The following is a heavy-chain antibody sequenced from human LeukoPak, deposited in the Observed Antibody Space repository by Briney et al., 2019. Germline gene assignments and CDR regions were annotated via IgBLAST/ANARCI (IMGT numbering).Heavy chain of an antibody. CDR3: ARVGFGELTFDY. J-gene: IGHJ4*02. D-gene: IGHD3-10*01. V-gene: IGHV4-39*07. Sequence: SETLSLTCTVSGGSISSGSYYWGWIRQPPGKGLEWIGSIYHSGSTYYNPSLKSRVTISVDTSKNRFSLKLSSVTAADTAVYYCARVGFGELTFDYWGQGTLVTVSS. CDR2: IYHSGST. CDR1: GGSISSGSYY.